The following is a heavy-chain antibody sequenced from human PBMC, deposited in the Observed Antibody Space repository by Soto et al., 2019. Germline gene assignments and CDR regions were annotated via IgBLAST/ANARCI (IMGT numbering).Heavy chain of an antibody. D-gene: IGHD1-1*01. Sequence: WTWIRQAPGKGLESIAYIYYTGDTNYNPSLRSRVTISMDTSKNQVSLKMTSMTAADTAIYFCASDPRRLPYWGQGILVAVSS. V-gene: IGHV4-59*12. CDR3: ASDPRRLPY. CDR2: IYYTGDT. J-gene: IGHJ4*02.